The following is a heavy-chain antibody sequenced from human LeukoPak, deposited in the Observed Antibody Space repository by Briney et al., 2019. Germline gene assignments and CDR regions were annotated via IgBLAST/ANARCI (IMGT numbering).Heavy chain of an antibody. V-gene: IGHV4-59*01. CDR2: IYYSGST. CDR1: GGSISSYY. Sequence: PSETLSLTCTVSGGSISSYYWSWIRQPPGKGLEWIGYIYYSGSTNYNPSLKSRVTISVDTSKNQFSLKLSSVTAADTAVYYCVRELGASPPDYWGQGALVTVSS. D-gene: IGHD2-2*01. J-gene: IGHJ4*02. CDR3: VRELGASPPDY.